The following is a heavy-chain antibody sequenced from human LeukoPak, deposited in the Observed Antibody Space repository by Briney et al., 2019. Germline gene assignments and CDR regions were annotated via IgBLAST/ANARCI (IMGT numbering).Heavy chain of an antibody. Sequence: GGSLRLSCAASGFTFSSYSMNWVRQAPGKGLEWVSYISSSSSTIYYADPVKGRFTISRDNAKNSLYLQMNSLRAEDTAVYYCARDPSIAAAGREIDYWGQGTLVTVSS. J-gene: IGHJ4*02. V-gene: IGHV3-48*01. CDR1: GFTFSSYS. CDR2: ISSSSSTI. CDR3: ARDPSIAAAGREIDY. D-gene: IGHD6-13*01.